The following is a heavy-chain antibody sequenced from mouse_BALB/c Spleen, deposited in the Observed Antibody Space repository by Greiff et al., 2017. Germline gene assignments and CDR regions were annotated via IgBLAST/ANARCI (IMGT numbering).Heavy chain of an antibody. Sequence: VQLKQSGAELVRSGASVKLSCTASGFNIKDYYMHWVKQRPEQGLEWIGWIDPENGDTEYAPKFQGKATMTADTSSNTAYLQLSSLTSEDTAVYYCNEGGSFAYWGQGTLVTVSA. V-gene: IGHV14-4*02. CDR1: GFNIKDYY. CDR2: IDPENGDT. CDR3: NEGGSFAY. J-gene: IGHJ3*01.